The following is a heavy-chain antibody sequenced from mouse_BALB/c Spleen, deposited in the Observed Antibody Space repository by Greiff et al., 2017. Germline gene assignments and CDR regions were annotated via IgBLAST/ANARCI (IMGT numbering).Heavy chain of an antibody. CDR2: INSNGGST. D-gene: IGHD1-1*01. CDR1: GFTFSSYG. CDR3: ARERNYYGSSYFDY. V-gene: IGHV5-6-3*01. J-gene: IGHJ2*01. Sequence: EVHVVESGGGLVQPGGSLKLSCAASGFTFSSYGMSWVRQTPDKRLEWVATINSNGGSTYYPDSVKGRFTISRDNAKNTLYLQMSSLKSEDTAMYYCARERNYYGSSYFDYWGQGTTLTVSS.